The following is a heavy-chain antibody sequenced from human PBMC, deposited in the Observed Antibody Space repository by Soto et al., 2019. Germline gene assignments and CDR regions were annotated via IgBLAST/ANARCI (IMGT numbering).Heavy chain of an antibody. CDR3: ARGGELAGWMPFDS. CDR1: GGTFNTYG. J-gene: IGHJ4*02. D-gene: IGHD6-19*01. Sequence: QVHLVQSGAEVKKPGSSVKVSCRASGGTFNTYGFNWVRQAPGQGLEWMGGIIPLFGTTTYAQNFQGRVTITADQSTTPAYMEMSGLTSEAPAVYFCARGGELAGWMPFDSWGQGTLVTVSS. V-gene: IGHV1-69*01. CDR2: IIPLFGTT.